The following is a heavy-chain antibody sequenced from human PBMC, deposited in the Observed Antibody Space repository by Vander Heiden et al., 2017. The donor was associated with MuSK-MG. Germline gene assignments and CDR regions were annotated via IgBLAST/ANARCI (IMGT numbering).Heavy chain of an antibody. D-gene: IGHD4-17*01. J-gene: IGHJ6*03. CDR1: GYTFTSYA. CDR3: ARDVVDYGQEYYYMDV. CDR2: INTNTGNP. V-gene: IGHV7-4-1*02. Sequence: QVQLVQSGSELKKPGASVKVSCKASGYTFTSYAMNWVRQAPGQGLEWMGWINTNTGNPTYAQGFTGRFVFSLDTSVSTADLKISSIKAEETAVYYCARDVVDYGQEYYYMDVWGKGTTVTVYS.